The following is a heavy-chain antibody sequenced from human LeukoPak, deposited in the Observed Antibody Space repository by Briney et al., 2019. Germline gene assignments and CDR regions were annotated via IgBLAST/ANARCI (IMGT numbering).Heavy chain of an antibody. CDR2: IYYSGST. CDR1: GGSISSYY. V-gene: IGHV4-59*01. D-gene: IGHD3-10*01. J-gene: IGHJ4*02. CDR3: ARGGLYGSGSYSHYFDY. Sequence: SETLSLTCTVSGGSISSYYWSWIRQPPGKGLEWIGYIYYSGSTNYNPSLKSRVTISVDTSKNQFSLKLSSATAADTAVYYCARGGLYGSGSYSHYFDYWGQGTLVTVSS.